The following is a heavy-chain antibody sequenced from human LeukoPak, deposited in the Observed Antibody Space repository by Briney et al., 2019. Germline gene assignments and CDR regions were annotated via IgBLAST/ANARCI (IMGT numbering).Heavy chain of an antibody. CDR2: ISGSGGST. CDR1: GFTFSSYA. CDR3: ARELWFGESYYYGMDV. Sequence: PGGSLRLSCAASGFTFSSYAMSWVRQAPGKGLEWVSAISGSGGSTYYADSVKGRFTISRDNSKNTLYLQMNSLRAEDTAVYYCARELWFGESYYYGMDVWGQGTTVTVSS. V-gene: IGHV3-23*01. D-gene: IGHD3-10*01. J-gene: IGHJ6*02.